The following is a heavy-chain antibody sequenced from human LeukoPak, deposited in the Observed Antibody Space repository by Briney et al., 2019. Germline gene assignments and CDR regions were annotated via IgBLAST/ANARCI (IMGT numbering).Heavy chain of an antibody. CDR3: AKSNGYGLIDI. D-gene: IGHD3-10*01. CDR2: IYYSGNT. J-gene: IGHJ3*02. Sequence: SETLSLTCTVSGSSISNYYWGWIRQAPGKGLEWIGSIYYSGNTYYNSSLTSRVTISLDTSRNQFSLKLNSVTAADTAVYYCAKSNGYGLIDIWGQGTMVTVSS. V-gene: IGHV4-39*07. CDR1: GSSISNYY.